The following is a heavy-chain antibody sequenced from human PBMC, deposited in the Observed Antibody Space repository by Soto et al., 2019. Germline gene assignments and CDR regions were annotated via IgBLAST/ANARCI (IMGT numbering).Heavy chain of an antibody. CDR2: VSKSDYT. J-gene: IGHJ4*02. Sequence: GWSLRLSCSVSGFNFRNYGINWVRQAPGKGLEWVSSVSKSDYTYYSESVKGRFTVYRDNAKNSVSLQMNNLRAEDTAVYYCAREDSIILPSVADGWGQGTLVTVSS. D-gene: IGHD6-19*01. CDR3: AREDSIILPSVADG. CDR1: GFNFRNYG. V-gene: IGHV3-21*01.